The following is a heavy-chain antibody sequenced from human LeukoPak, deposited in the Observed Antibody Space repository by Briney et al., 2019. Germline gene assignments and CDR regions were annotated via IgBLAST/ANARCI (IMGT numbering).Heavy chain of an antibody. Sequence: EASVKVPCKASGGTFSSYAISWVRQAPGQGLEWMGRIIPIFGTANYAQKFQGRVTITTDESTSTAYMELSSLRSEGTAVYYCARGGLDGFDYWGQGTLVTVSS. J-gene: IGHJ4*02. D-gene: IGHD3-16*01. CDR3: ARGGLDGFDY. CDR2: IIPIFGTA. CDR1: GGTFSSYA. V-gene: IGHV1-69*05.